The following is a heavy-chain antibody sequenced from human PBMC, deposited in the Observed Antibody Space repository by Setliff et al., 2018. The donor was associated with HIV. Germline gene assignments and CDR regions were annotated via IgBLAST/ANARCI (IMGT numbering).Heavy chain of an antibody. V-gene: IGHV4-59*12. Sequence: PSETLSLTCTVSGCSIGTYYWSWIRQPPGKGLEWIGYIDYSGSTNYNPSLKSRVSISVDTSKNQFSLKLSSVTAADTAVYYCAREGARHYGSGRYHSWFDPWGQGTQVTVSS. J-gene: IGHJ5*02. CDR1: GCSIGTYY. CDR2: IDYSGST. D-gene: IGHD3-10*01. CDR3: AREGARHYGSGRYHSWFDP.